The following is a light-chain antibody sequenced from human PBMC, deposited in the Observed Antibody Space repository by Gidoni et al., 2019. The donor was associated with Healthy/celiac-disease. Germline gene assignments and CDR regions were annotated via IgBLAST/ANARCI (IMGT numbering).Light chain of an antibody. Sequence: SYELTQPPSVSVSPGQTGSITCSGDNLGDKYACWYQQKPGQSHVLVIYQDSKRPSGIPERFSGSNSGNTATLTISGTQAMDEADYYCQAWDSSTVVFGGGTKLTVL. CDR3: QAWDSSTVV. J-gene: IGLJ2*01. V-gene: IGLV3-1*01. CDR2: QDS. CDR1: NLGDKY.